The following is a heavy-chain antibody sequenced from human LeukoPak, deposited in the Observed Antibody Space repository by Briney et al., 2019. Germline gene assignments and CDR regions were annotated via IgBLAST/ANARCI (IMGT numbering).Heavy chain of an antibody. CDR3: ARDGYSESPSYYNGMDA. CDR1: GFTFSAYT. V-gene: IGHV3-21*01. Sequence: MAGGSLRLSCSAAGFTFSAYTTNWGRQAPGKGLEWVSSMSGIGGFVHYADSVKVRFTISRDNAKSSLSLQMNSLRAEDTAVYFCARDGYSESPSYYNGMDACGQGTAVTVSS. CDR2: MSGIGGFV. J-gene: IGHJ6*02. D-gene: IGHD5-12*01.